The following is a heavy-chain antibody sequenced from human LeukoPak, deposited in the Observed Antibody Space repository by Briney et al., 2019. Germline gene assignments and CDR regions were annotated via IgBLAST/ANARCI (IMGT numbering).Heavy chain of an antibody. Sequence: PSETLSLTCTVSGGSISSGSYYWSWIRQPAGKGLEWIGRICTSGSTNYNPSLKSRVTISVDTSKNQFSLKLSSVTAADTAVYYCARGSPPYYFDYWGQGTLVTVSS. J-gene: IGHJ4*02. CDR2: ICTSGST. CDR1: GGSISSGSYY. CDR3: ARGSPPYYFDY. D-gene: IGHD1-14*01. V-gene: IGHV4-61*02.